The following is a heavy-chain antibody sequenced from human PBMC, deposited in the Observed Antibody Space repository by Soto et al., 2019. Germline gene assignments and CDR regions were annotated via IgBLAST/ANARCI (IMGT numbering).Heavy chain of an antibody. CDR2: IWYDGVNK. J-gene: IGHJ4*02. CDR3: TRGPRSTSTGTGAF. D-gene: IGHD1-1*01. V-gene: IGHV3-33*08. CDR1: GFSFRSYA. Sequence: GGSLSLSCAASGFSFRSYAMHWVRQAPGKGLEWVAVIWYDGVNKYYADSVKGRFTISRDNAKNTLYLQMNDLRAEDTAVYYCTRGPRSTSTGTGAFWGQGTLVTVSS.